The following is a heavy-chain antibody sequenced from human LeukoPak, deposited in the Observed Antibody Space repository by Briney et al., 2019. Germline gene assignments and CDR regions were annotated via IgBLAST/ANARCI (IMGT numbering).Heavy chain of an antibody. CDR3: ARDHIAAAGRFDP. CDR1: GGSFSGYY. CDR2: INHSGST. Sequence: SETLSLTCAVYGGSFSGYYWSWIRQPPGKGLEWIGEINHSGSTNYNPSLKSRVTISVDTSKNQFSLKLSSVTAADTAVYYCARDHIAAAGRFDPWGQGTLVTVSS. D-gene: IGHD6-13*01. V-gene: IGHV4-34*01. J-gene: IGHJ5*02.